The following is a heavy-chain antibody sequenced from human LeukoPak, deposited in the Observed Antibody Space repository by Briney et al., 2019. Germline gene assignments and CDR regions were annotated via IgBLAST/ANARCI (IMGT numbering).Heavy chain of an antibody. CDR3: ARPARGSSSWYLGAFDI. Sequence: GGSLRLSCAASGFTFSSYSMNWVRQAPGKGLEWVSSISSSSSYIYYADSVKGRFTISRDNAKNSLYLQMNSLRAEDTAVYYCARPARGSSSWYLGAFDIWGQGTMVTVSS. CDR2: ISSSSSYI. CDR1: GFTFSSYS. J-gene: IGHJ3*02. D-gene: IGHD6-13*01. V-gene: IGHV3-21*01.